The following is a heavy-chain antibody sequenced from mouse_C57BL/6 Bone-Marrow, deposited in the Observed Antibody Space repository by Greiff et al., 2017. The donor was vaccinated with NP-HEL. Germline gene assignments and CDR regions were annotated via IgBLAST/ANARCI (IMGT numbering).Heavy chain of an antibody. Sequence: QVQLQQPGAELVKPGASVKMSCKASGYTFTSYWITWVKQRPGQGLEWIGDIYPGSGSTNYNEKFKSKATLTVDTSSSTAYMQLSSLTSEDSAVYDCAKEPFYYGSSYYFDYWGQGTTLTVSS. CDR2: IYPGSGST. V-gene: IGHV1-55*01. CDR1: GYTFTSYW. CDR3: AKEPFYYGSSYYFDY. D-gene: IGHD1-1*01. J-gene: IGHJ2*01.